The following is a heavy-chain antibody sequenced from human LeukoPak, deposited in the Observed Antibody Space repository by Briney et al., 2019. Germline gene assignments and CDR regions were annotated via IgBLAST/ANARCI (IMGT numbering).Heavy chain of an antibody. CDR1: GGAISSSRHC. CDR2: IYYNGST. Sequence: PSETLSLTCTVSGGAISSSRHCWTWIRQPPGKGLEWIGIIYYNGSTYYNPSLKSRVTVSLDTSKNQFSLRLSSVTAADIAIYYCATGKDFPTYDFWTGPIDYWGHGTLVTVSS. CDR3: ATGKDFPTYDFWTGPIDY. D-gene: IGHD3-3*01. V-gene: IGHV4-39*07. J-gene: IGHJ4*01.